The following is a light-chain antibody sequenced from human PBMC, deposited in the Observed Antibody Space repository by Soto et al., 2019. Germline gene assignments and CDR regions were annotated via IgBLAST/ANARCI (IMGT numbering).Light chain of an antibody. V-gene: IGKV3-11*01. J-gene: IGKJ4*01. Sequence: EIGLTQSPGTLSLSPGGRATLSCRASQSVSRNYVAWYQQKPGQAPRLLIYDASNRATGTPARFSGSGSGTDFTLTISSLEAEDFALYYCQQRSKWPVTFGGGTKVDIK. CDR3: QQRSKWPVT. CDR2: DAS. CDR1: QSVSRNY.